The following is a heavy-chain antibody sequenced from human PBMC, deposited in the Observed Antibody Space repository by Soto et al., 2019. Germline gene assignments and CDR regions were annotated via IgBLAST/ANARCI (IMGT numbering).Heavy chain of an antibody. D-gene: IGHD1-1*01. CDR2: VSPKSGNT. V-gene: IGHV1-18*01. CDR1: GYNFFDYG. Sequence: QIQLVQSGAEVKKPGASVKVSCKASGYNFFDYGVSWVRQAPGQGLEWMGWVSPKSGNTDYARKVQGRVTMTTDISTSTAYMELRCLIPDDTGVYYCARGRTVSSIGPLLVWGQGTLVSVSS. J-gene: IGHJ1*01. CDR3: ARGRTVSSIGPLLV.